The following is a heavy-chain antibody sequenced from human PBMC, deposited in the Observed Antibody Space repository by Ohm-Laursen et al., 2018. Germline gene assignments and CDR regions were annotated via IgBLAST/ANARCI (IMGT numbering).Heavy chain of an antibody. Sequence: SLRLSCTASGFTFSSYGMHWVRQAPDKGLEWVAVISYDGSNKYYADSVKGRFTISRDNSRNTLSMQMNSLRGEDTAVYYCAQDGYSSGWYIDYWAQGTLVTVSS. CDR1: GFTFSSYG. D-gene: IGHD6-19*01. V-gene: IGHV3-33*05. J-gene: IGHJ4*02. CDR3: AQDGYSSGWYIDY. CDR2: ISYDGSNK.